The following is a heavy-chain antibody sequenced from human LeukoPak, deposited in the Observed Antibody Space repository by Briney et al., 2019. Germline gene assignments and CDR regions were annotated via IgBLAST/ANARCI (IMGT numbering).Heavy chain of an antibody. CDR3: ARDLPAAAGTHFDY. D-gene: IGHD6-13*01. CDR2: MNPNSGNT. J-gene: IGHJ4*02. Sequence: ASVKVSCKASGYTFTSYDINWVRQATGQGLEWMGWMNPNSGNTGYAQKFQGRVTMTRDTSISTAYMELSRLRSDDTAVYYCARDLPAAAGTHFDYWGQGTLVTVSS. CDR1: GYTFTSYD. V-gene: IGHV1-8*01.